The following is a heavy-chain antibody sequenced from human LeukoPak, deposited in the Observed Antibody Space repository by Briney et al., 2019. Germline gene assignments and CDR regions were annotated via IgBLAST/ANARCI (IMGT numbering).Heavy chain of an antibody. V-gene: IGHV4-59*01. J-gene: IGHJ6*02. Sequence: TSETLSLTCTVPGGSISSYSWSWIRQPPGKGLEWIGYFYQSGSTNYNPSLKSRVTMSVDTSKNQFSLKLSSVTAADTAVYYCARGPTFGGVIALYYYYYGMDVWGQGTTVTVSS. CDR2: FYQSGST. D-gene: IGHD3-16*02. CDR1: GGSISSYS. CDR3: ARGPTFGGVIALYYYYYGMDV.